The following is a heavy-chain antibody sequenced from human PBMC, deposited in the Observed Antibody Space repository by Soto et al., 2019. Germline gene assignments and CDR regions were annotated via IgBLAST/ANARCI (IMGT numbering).Heavy chain of an antibody. V-gene: IGHV3-48*03. CDR1: GFTFSSYE. J-gene: IGHJ5*02. D-gene: IGHD1-7*01. CDR2: ISSSGSTI. Sequence: GSLRLSCAASGFTFSSYEMNWVRQAPGKGLEWVSYISSSGSTIYYADSVKGRFTISRDNAKNSLYLQMNSLRAEDTAVYYCARVGGTGTGWFDPWGQGTLVTVSS. CDR3: ARVGGTGTGWFDP.